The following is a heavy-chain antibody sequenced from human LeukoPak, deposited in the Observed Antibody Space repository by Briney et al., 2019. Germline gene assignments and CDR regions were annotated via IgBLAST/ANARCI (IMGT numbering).Heavy chain of an antibody. CDR2: IYYSGST. Sequence: SETLSLTCAVYGGSFSGYYWSWIRQPPGKGLEWIGYIYYSGSTYYNPSLKSRVTISVDTSKNQFSLKLSSVTAADTAVYYCARDRVAARPLYWYYGMDVWGQGTTVTVSS. CDR3: ARDRVAARPLYWYYGMDV. V-gene: IGHV4-34*09. J-gene: IGHJ6*02. D-gene: IGHD6-6*01. CDR1: GGSFSGYY.